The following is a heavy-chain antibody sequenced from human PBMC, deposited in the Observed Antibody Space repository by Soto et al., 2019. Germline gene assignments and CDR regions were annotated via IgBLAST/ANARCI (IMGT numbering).Heavy chain of an antibody. CDR2: ISFDGSKK. J-gene: IGHJ6*02. V-gene: IGHV3-30-3*01. Sequence: QVQLVESGGGVVQPGRSLRLSCAASGFSFSIYSMNWVRQAPGKGLEWVAFISFDGSKKYYADSVKGRFTISRDNSKNTVYLQMNNLRPGDAAVYHCANLLNVAAAGTPHYYGVDVWGQGTTVTV. CDR1: GFSFSIYS. CDR3: ANLLNVAAAGTPHYYGVDV. D-gene: IGHD6-13*01.